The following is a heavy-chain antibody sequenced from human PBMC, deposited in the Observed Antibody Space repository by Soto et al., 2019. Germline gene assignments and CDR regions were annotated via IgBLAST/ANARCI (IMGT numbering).Heavy chain of an antibody. CDR1: GGSFSGYY. Sequence: QVQLQQWGAGLLKPSETLSLTCAVYGGSFSGYYWSWIRQPPGKGLEWIGEINHSGSTNYNPSLKSRVTISVDTSKNQFSLKLSSVTAADTAVYYCARGDRITMVRGTPDVWGQGTTVTVSS. D-gene: IGHD3-10*01. CDR3: ARGDRITMVRGTPDV. CDR2: INHSGST. J-gene: IGHJ6*02. V-gene: IGHV4-34*01.